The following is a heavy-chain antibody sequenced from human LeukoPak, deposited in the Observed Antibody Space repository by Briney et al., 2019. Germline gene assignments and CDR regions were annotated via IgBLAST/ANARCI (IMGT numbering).Heavy chain of an antibody. J-gene: IGHJ3*02. CDR3: ARLGYYDSSGYSDAFDI. CDR1: GGTLKNYA. Sequence: ASVKVSCKTSGGTLKNYAINWVRQVPGQGLEWMGGIIPVFGTANYAQKFQGRVTITADDSTGTAYMELSSLRSEDTAVYYCARLGYYDSSGYSDAFDIWGQGTMVTVSS. V-gene: IGHV1-69*13. D-gene: IGHD3-22*01. CDR2: IIPVFGTA.